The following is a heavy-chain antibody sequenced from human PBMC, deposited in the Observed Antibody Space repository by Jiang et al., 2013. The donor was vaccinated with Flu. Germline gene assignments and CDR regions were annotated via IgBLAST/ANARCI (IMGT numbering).Heavy chain of an antibody. D-gene: IGHD5-12*01. V-gene: IGHV4-61*02. CDR1: GGSISSGYYY. CDR3: ARVGKYSGFEALYFDY. J-gene: IGHJ4*01. CDR2: IYNSGST. Sequence: GLVKPSQTLSLTCTVSGGSISSGYYYWSWIRQPPGKGLEWIGRIYNSGSTSNSPSLKTRVTVSMNASKNRFSLKLSSVTAADTAVYYCARVGKYSGFEALYFDYWGQGILVTVSS.